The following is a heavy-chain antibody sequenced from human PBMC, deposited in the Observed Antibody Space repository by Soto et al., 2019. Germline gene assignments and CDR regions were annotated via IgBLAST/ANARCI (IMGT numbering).Heavy chain of an antibody. J-gene: IGHJ1*01. V-gene: IGHV1-69*12. D-gene: IGHD6-19*01. CDR1: GGTFSSYA. CDR3: ARDRGRGWFRYFQH. Sequence: QVQLVQSGAEVKKPGSSVKVSCKASGGTFSSYAISWVRQAPGQGLEWMGGFIPIFGTANYAQKFQGRVTIPADESTGTAYMERSRLRSEDTAVYYCARDRGRGWFRYFQHWGQGTLVTVSS. CDR2: FIPIFGTA.